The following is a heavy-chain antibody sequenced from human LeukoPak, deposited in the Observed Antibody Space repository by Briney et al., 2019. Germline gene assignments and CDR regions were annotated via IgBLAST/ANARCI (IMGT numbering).Heavy chain of an antibody. CDR2: ISSSSSYI. V-gene: IGHV3-21*01. J-gene: IGHJ4*02. CDR1: GFTFSSYS. Sequence: GGSLRLSCAASGFTFSSYSMNWVRQAPGKGLEWVSSISSSSSYIYYADSVKGRFTISRDNAKNSLYLQMNSLRAEDTAVYYCARDNWNYDHYFDSWGQGTLVTVSS. D-gene: IGHD1-7*01. CDR3: ARDNWNYDHYFDS.